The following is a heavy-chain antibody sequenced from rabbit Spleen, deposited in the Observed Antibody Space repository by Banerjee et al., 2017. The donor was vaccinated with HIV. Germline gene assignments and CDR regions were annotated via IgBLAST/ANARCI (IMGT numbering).Heavy chain of an antibody. Sequence: QSLEESGGDLVKPEGSLPLPCAASGIAFSRTVYVCWVRQAPGRGLEWIACIFAGGTDTTYYASWAKGRFTISKTSSTTVTLQMTSLTAADTATYFCARGDGYAYGGYDLWGPGTLVTVS. CDR2: IFAGGTDTT. D-gene: IGHD6-1*01. V-gene: IGHV1S40*01. CDR1: GIAFSRTVY. CDR3: ARGDGYAYGGYDL. J-gene: IGHJ4*01.